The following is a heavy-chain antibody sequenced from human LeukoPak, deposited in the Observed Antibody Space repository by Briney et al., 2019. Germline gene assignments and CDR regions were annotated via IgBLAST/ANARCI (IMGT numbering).Heavy chain of an antibody. Sequence: GGSLRLSCAASEFTFSSYGMSWVRQAPGKGLEWVSSISGSGGSTQYADSVQGRFAISRDNSKNTLYLQMNSLRVEDTAVYFCARDIVATIRIGYFDYWGQGTLVTVSS. D-gene: IGHD5-12*01. CDR2: ISGSGGST. V-gene: IGHV3-23*01. CDR1: EFTFSSYG. CDR3: ARDIVATIRIGYFDY. J-gene: IGHJ4*02.